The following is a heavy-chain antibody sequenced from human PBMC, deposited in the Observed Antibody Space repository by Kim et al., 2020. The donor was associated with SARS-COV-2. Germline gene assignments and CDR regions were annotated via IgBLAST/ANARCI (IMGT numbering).Heavy chain of an antibody. CDR2: IYHSGST. CDR3: ARVRAAAGTVDY. D-gene: IGHD6-13*01. CDR1: GGSISSSNW. V-gene: IGHV4-4*02. Sequence: SETLSLTCAVSGGSISSSNWWSWVRQPPGKGLEWIGEIYHSGSTNYNPSLKSRVTISVDKSKNQFSLKPSSVTAADTAVYYCARVRAAAGTVDYWGQGTLVTVSS. J-gene: IGHJ4*02.